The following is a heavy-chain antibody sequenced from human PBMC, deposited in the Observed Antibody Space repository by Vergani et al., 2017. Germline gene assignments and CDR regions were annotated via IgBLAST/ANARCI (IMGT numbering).Heavy chain of an antibody. V-gene: IGHV3-74*03. D-gene: IGHD3-9*01. CDR1: GFSFNSYW. Sequence: DVHLAESGGGFFQPGGSLRLSCSASGFSFNSYWMHWVRQVPGKGLLWVSRIKSDGSITAYADSVKGRFTISRDNAQNTLYLQMNSLRVEETGVYYCARARCIETCYMSNWRDSWGQGTLVTVSS. CDR2: IKSDGSIT. CDR3: ARARCIETCYMSNWRDS. J-gene: IGHJ5*01.